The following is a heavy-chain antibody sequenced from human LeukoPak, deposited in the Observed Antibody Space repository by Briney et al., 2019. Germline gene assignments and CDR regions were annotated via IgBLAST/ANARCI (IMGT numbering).Heavy chain of an antibody. CDR2: IYPRDSDT. J-gene: IGHJ4*02. V-gene: IGHV5-51*01. Sequence: GESLKISCTASGYDFANSWIGWVRQMPGKGLEWMGIIYPRDSDTIYSPSFQGQVTISADKSIRTAYLQWSSLTASDTAMYYCARGERAMATRKAGFDYWGQGTLDTVSS. CDR1: GYDFANSW. D-gene: IGHD5-24*01. CDR3: ARGERAMATRKAGFDY.